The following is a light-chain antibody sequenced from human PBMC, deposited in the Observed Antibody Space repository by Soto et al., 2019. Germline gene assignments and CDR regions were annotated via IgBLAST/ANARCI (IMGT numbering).Light chain of an antibody. V-gene: IGKV3-15*01. J-gene: IGKJ1*01. CDR1: QSVSSN. CDR3: QHYSNWPPWT. Sequence: EIVMTQSPATLSVSPGDRVTLSCRASQSVSSNLAWYQQKPGQPPRLFIYGATSRATGVPARFSGSRSGTELTLTISSLQSEDVAVYYCQHYSNWPPWTFGQGTKVEIK. CDR2: GAT.